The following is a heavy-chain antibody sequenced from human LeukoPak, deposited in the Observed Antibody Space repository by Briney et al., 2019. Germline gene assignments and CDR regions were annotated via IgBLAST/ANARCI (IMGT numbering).Heavy chain of an antibody. CDR2: IYNSGST. CDR3: TASFRSGYDY. J-gene: IGHJ4*02. Sequence: SETLSLTCTVSGGSISSYYWSWIRQPPGRGLEWIGYIYNSGSTNYNSSLKSRVTISVDTSKNQFSLKLSSVTAADTAVYYCTASFRSGYDYWGQGTLVTVSS. V-gene: IGHV4-59*01. D-gene: IGHD3-3*01. CDR1: GGSISSYY.